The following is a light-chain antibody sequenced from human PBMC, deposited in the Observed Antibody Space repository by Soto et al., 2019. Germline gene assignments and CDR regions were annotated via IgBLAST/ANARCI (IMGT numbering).Light chain of an antibody. CDR3: QAWDSSTGVV. CDR2: QDN. Sequence: SYELTQPPSVSVSPGQTASITCSADKLGDKYACWYQQKPGQSPVLVIYQDNKRHSGIPERFSGSNSGNTATLTISGTQSMDESDYYCQAWDSSTGVVFGGGTNVTVL. J-gene: IGLJ2*01. V-gene: IGLV3-1*01. CDR1: KLGDKY.